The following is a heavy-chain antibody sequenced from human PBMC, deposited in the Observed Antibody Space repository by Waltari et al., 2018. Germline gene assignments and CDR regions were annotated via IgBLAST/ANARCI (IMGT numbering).Heavy chain of an antibody. CDR2: IYYSGST. CDR1: GGSISSYY. J-gene: IGHJ6*03. Sequence: QVQLQESGPGLVKPSETLSLTCTVSGGSISSYYWSWIRQPPGKGLEWIGYIYYSGSTNYNPSLKSRVTISVDTSKNQFSLKLSSVTAADTAVYYCARSLYSSGWYADYYYYMDVWGKGTTVTVSS. V-gene: IGHV4-59*01. CDR3: ARSLYSSGWYADYYYYMDV. D-gene: IGHD6-19*01.